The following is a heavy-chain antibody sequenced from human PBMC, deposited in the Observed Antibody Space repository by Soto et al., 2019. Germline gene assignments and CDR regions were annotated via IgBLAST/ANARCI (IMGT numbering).Heavy chain of an antibody. CDR1: GYSFTSYW. V-gene: IGHV5-51*03. CDR3: ARLVGYCSSTKCFGGGDY. D-gene: IGHD2-2*01. Sequence: EVQLVQSGAEVKKPGESLKISCKGSGYSFTSYWIGWVRQMPGKGLEWMGIIYPGDSDTRYSPSFQGQVTISAYKSISTAYLQWSSLKASDTAMYYCARLVGYCSSTKCFGGGDYWGQGTLVTFSS. CDR2: IYPGDSDT. J-gene: IGHJ4*02.